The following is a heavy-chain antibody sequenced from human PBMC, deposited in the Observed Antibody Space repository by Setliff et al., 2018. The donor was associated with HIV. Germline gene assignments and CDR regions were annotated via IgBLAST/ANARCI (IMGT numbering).Heavy chain of an antibody. J-gene: IGHJ4*02. D-gene: IGHD3-3*01. CDR3: ARPWGGLVQTANYFDS. CDR1: GGSVTTYG. CDR2: IIPIFGTT. Sequence: ASVKVSCKASGGSVTTYGITWVRQAPGQGLEWMGGIIPIFGTTKYAQKFQGRVTISADESTRTANMELSSLTVEDTAAYFCARPWGGLVQTANYFDSWGQGALVTSPQ. V-gene: IGHV1-69*13.